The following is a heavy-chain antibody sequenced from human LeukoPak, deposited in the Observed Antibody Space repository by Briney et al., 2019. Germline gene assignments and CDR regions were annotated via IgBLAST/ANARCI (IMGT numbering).Heavy chain of an antibody. CDR3: ARVPAPEYSSSWYYFDY. Sequence: GASVKVSCKASGYTFTGYYMHWVRQAPGQGLEWMGWINPNSGGTNYAQKFQGWVTMTRDTSISTAYMELSRLRSDDTAVYYCARVPAPEYSSSWYYFDYWGQGTLVTVSS. CDR1: GYTFTGYY. D-gene: IGHD6-13*01. CDR2: INPNSGGT. V-gene: IGHV1-2*04. J-gene: IGHJ4*02.